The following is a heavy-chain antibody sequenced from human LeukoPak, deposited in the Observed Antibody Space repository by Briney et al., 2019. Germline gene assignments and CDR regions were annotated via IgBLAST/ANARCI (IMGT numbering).Heavy chain of an antibody. D-gene: IGHD5-24*01. CDR2: IYYSGST. J-gene: IGHJ4*02. Sequence: SETLSLTCTVSGGSISSYYWSWIRQPPGKGLEWIGYIYYSGSTNYNPSLKSRVTISVDTPENQFSLKLSSVTAADTAVYYCARVQEMATISGGFDYWGQGTLVTVSS. V-gene: IGHV4-59*01. CDR3: ARVQEMATISGGFDY. CDR1: GGSISSYY.